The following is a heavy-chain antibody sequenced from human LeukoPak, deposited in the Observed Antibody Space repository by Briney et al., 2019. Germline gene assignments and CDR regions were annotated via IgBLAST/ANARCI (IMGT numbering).Heavy chain of an antibody. J-gene: IGHJ4*02. CDR2: IYYTGTT. V-gene: IGHV4-59*08. CDR1: GGSINGYF. D-gene: IGHD4-17*01. Sequence: PSETLSLTCTVSGGSINGYFLSWVRQPPGKGLEWIAYIYYTGTTNYNPSLKSRVTISLDTSKNRLSLRLTSVTAADTAVYYCARQEDYGDYPLQYWGQGTLVAVSS. CDR3: ARQEDYGDYPLQY.